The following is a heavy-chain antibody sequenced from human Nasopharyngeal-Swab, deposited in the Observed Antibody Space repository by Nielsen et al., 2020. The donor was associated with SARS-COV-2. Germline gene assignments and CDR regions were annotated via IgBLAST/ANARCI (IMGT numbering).Heavy chain of an antibody. CDR1: GFTFSSYS. CDR3: ASSGTGALFDY. D-gene: IGHD1-1*01. J-gene: IGHJ4*02. CDR2: ISSSSSYI. V-gene: IGHV3-21*01. Sequence: GGSLRLSCAASGFTFSSYSMNWVRQAPGKGLEWVSSISSSSSYIYYADSVKGRFTISRDNAKNSLYLQMNSLRAEDTAEYYSASSGTGALFDYWGQGTLVTVSS.